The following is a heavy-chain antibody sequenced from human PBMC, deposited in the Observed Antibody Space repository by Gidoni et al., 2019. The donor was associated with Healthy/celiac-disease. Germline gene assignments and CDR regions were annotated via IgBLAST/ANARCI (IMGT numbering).Heavy chain of an antibody. D-gene: IGHD1-26*01. J-gene: IGHJ5*02. V-gene: IGHV4-59*01. CDR2: IYYSGCT. CDR3: ARAVSGSTGWFDP. Sequence: QVQLQESGPGLLKPSETRSLTCKGTGGSISSYYWSWIRQPPGKGLDGIGYIYYSGCTNYNPSLKRRGTISVDTSKNQFSLKLSSVTAADTAVYYCARAVSGSTGWFDPWGQGTLVTVSS. CDR1: GGSISSYY.